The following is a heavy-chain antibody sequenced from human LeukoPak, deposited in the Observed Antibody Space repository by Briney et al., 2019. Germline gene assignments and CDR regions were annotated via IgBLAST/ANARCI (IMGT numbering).Heavy chain of an antibody. Sequence: SETLSLTCAVYGGSFSGYYWSWIRQPPGKGLEWIGEISQSGSANYNPSLKSRVTMSLDTSKNQFSLKVSSVTAADTAVYYCTRGRDTGTPDKGEFDYWGQGNLVTVSS. CDR1: GGSFSGYY. D-gene: IGHD5-18*01. J-gene: IGHJ4*02. V-gene: IGHV4-34*01. CDR3: TRGRDTGTPDKGEFDY. CDR2: ISQSGSA.